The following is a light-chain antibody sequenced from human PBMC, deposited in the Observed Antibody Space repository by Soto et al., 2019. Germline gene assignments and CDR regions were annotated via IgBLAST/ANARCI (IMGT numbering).Light chain of an antibody. CDR2: GDN. Sequence: QSVLTQPPSVSGAPGQRVSISCTGSTSNIGAPYDVHWYQHLPGTAPKLLIYGDNNRPSGVPDRFSGSKSGTSASLAITRLQAEDEADYYCSSFAATHTYIFGTGTKVTVL. J-gene: IGLJ1*01. V-gene: IGLV1-40*01. CDR1: TSNIGAPYD. CDR3: SSFAATHTYI.